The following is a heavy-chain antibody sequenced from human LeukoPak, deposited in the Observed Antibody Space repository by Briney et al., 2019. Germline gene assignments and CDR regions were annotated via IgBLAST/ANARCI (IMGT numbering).Heavy chain of an antibody. CDR3: ARLGGPGY. CDR2: IYYSGST. Sequence: SETLSLTCTVSGGSVSSGYYYWSWIRQPPGKGPEWIGSIYYSGSTYYNPSLKSRVTISVDTSKNQFSLKLSSVTAADTAVYYCARLGGPGYWGQGTLVTVSS. V-gene: IGHV4-39*01. CDR1: GGSVSSGYYY. J-gene: IGHJ4*02.